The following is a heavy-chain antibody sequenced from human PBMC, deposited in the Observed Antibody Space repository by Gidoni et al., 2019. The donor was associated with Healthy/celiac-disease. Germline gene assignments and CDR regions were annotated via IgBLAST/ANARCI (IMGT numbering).Heavy chain of an antibody. J-gene: IGHJ6*02. Sequence: QVQLVESGGGVVQPGRSLRLSCAASGFTFSSYGMHWVRQAPGKGLEGLAVIWYDGSNKYYADSVKGRFTISRDNSKNTLYLQMNSLRAEDTAVYYCARVGQYDFWSGYPEYGMDVWGQGTTVTVSS. V-gene: IGHV3-33*01. CDR2: IWYDGSNK. D-gene: IGHD3-3*01. CDR1: GFTFSSYG. CDR3: ARVGQYDFWSGYPEYGMDV.